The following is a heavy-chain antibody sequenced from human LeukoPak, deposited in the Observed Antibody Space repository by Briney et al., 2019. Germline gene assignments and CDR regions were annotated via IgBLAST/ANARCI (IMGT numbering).Heavy chain of an antibody. CDR3: ARDQGIAARRGVDY. J-gene: IGHJ4*02. V-gene: IGHV1-46*01. CDR2: INPSGGST. D-gene: IGHD6-6*01. CDR1: GYTFTTYY. Sequence: RGASVKVSCKTSGYTFTTYYMHWVRQAPGQGLEWMGIINPSGGSTTYAQKFQGRVTMTRDTSTSTVYMEPSSLRSEDTAVYYCARDQGIAARRGVDYWGQGTLVTVSS.